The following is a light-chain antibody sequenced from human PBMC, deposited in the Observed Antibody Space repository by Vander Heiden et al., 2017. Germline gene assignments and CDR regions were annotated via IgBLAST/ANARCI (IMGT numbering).Light chain of an antibody. CDR1: QSVLYSANNKNY. Sequence: DIVMTQSPDSLAVSLGERATINCKSSQSVLYSANNKNYLAWYQRKPGQPPKLLIYWASTRESGVPDRFSGSGSGTAFTLSISSLQAEDVAVYYCQQYISLPHTFGHGTKLELK. V-gene: IGKV4-1*01. CDR2: WAS. CDR3: QQYISLPHT. J-gene: IGKJ2*01.